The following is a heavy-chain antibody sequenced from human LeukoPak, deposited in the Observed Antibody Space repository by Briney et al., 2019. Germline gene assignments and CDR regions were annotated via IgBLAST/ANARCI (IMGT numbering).Heavy chain of an antibody. D-gene: IGHD3-10*02. V-gene: IGHV3-48*03. J-gene: IGHJ6*04. CDR2: ISSSGSTI. CDR1: GFTFSSYA. Sequence: GGSLRLSCAASGFTFSSYAMSWVRQAPGKELEWVSYISSSGSTIYYADSVKGRFTTSRDNAKNSLYLQMNSLRAEDTAVYYCAELGITMIGGVWGKGTTVTISS. CDR3: AELGITMIGGV.